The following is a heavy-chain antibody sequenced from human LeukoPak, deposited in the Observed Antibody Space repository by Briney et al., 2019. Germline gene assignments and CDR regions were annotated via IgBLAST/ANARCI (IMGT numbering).Heavy chain of an antibody. J-gene: IGHJ4*02. Sequence: SSETLSLTCTVSGGSISSSSYYWGWIRQPPGKGLEWIGEINHSGSTNYNPSLKSRVTISVDTSKNQFSLKLSSVTAADTAVYYCARSRPRTYYYDSSGYFFDYWGQGTLVTVSS. CDR1: GGSISSSSYY. D-gene: IGHD3-22*01. V-gene: IGHV4-39*07. CDR3: ARSRPRTYYYDSSGYFFDY. CDR2: INHSGST.